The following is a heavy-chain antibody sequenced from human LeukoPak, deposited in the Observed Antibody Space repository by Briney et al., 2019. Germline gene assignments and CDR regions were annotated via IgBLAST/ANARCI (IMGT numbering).Heavy chain of an antibody. V-gene: IGHV1-46*01. D-gene: IGHD1-26*01. CDR3: ARGEVGGATSIDY. CDR2: INPSGGST. J-gene: IGHJ4*02. CDR1: GYTFTSYG. Sequence: ASVKVSCKASGYTFTSYGISWVRQAPGQGLEWMGIINPSGGSTSYAQKFQGRVTMTRDTSTSTVYMELSSLRSEDTAVYYCARGEVGGATSIDYWGQGTLVTVSS.